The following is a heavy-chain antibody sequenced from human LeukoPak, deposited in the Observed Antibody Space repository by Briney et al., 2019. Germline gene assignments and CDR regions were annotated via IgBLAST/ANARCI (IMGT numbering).Heavy chain of an antibody. Sequence: GGSLRLSCAASGFTFSSYGMHWVRHAPGKGLEWVAVIWYDGRNKYYADSVKGRFTISRDDSKNTLYLQLDSLRAEDTAVYYCAKGESFGPYYFDYWGQGTLVTVSS. D-gene: IGHD3-16*01. J-gene: IGHJ4*02. CDR2: IWYDGRNK. V-gene: IGHV3-33*06. CDR1: GFTFSSYG. CDR3: AKGESFGPYYFDY.